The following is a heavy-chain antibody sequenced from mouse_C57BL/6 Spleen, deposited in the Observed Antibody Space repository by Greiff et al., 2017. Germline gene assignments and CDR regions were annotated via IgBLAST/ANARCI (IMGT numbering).Heavy chain of an antibody. D-gene: IGHD2-12*01. CDR2: IDPSDSYT. CDR3: ARKLYDY. CDR1: GYTFTSYW. V-gene: IGHV1-69*01. J-gene: IGHJ2*01. Sequence: QVQLQQPGAELVMPGASVKLSCKASGYTFTSYWMHWVKQRPGQGLEWIGEIDPSDSYTNYNQKFKGKSTLTVDKSSRTAYMQLSSLTSEDSAVYYCARKLYDYWGQGTTLTVSS.